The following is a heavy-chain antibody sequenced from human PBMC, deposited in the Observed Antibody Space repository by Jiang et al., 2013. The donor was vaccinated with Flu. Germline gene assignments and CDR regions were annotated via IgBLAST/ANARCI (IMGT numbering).Heavy chain of an antibody. CDR3: ARSYGDYDNWYFDL. D-gene: IGHD4-17*01. V-gene: IGHV4-59*01. CDR1: GGSISSYY. J-gene: IGHJ2*01. CDR2: IYYSGST. Sequence: GSGLVKPSETLSLTCTVSGGSISSYYWSWIRQPPGKGLEWIGYIYYSGSTNYNPSLKSRVTISVDTSKNQFSLKLSSVTAADTAVYYCARSYGDYDNWYFDLWGRGTLVTVSS.